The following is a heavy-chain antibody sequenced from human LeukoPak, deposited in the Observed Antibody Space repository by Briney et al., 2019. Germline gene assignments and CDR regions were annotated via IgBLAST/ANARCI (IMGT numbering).Heavy chain of an antibody. Sequence: SQTLSLTCTVSGGSITSGNYYWSWIRQPAGKGLEWIGRIFARGSANYNPSLKSRLTISVDTSKNQFSLKLSSVTAADTAVYYCARGDYYDSSGYQSPSFDYWGQGTLVTVSS. V-gene: IGHV4-61*02. D-gene: IGHD3-22*01. CDR2: IFARGSA. CDR3: ARGDYYDSSGYQSPSFDY. J-gene: IGHJ4*02. CDR1: GGSITSGNYY.